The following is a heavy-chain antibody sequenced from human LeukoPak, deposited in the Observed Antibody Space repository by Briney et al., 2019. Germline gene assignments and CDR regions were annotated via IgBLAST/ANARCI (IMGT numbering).Heavy chain of an antibody. V-gene: IGHV3-74*01. D-gene: IGHD6-19*01. J-gene: IGHJ4*02. CDR3: ARDMVAGGPDY. CDR2: INSDGITT. CDR1: GFTFSSYW. Sequence: PGGSLRLSCAASGFTFSSYWMHWVRQAPGKGLVWVSRINSDGITTSYADSVKGRFTISRDNAKNTLYLQMNSLRAEDTAVYCCARDMVAGGPDYWGQGTLVTVSS.